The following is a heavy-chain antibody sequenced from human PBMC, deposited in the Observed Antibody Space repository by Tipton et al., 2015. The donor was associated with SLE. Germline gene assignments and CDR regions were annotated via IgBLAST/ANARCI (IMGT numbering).Heavy chain of an antibody. J-gene: IGHJ4*02. CDR1: GFTFSSYA. V-gene: IGHV3-48*03. CDR2: ISSSGSTI. D-gene: IGHD1-26*01. Sequence: GSLRLSCAASGFTFSSYAMSWVRQAPGKGLEWVSYISSSGSTIYYADSVKGRFTISRDNAKNSLYLQMNSLRAEDTAVYYCAASGSPGYFDYWGQGTLVTVSS. CDR3: AASGSPGYFDY.